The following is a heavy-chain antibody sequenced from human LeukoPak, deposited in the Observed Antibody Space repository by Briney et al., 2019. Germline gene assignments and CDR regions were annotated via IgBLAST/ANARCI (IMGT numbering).Heavy chain of an antibody. Sequence: PGGSLRLSCTASGFTFSSDWMSWVRQAPGKGLEWVANIKQDESEKFYVDSVKGRFTISRDNAKNSLYLQMNSLGAEDTAVYYCARDPGIPAAGTVGYFDYWGQGTLVTVSS. CDR2: IKQDESEK. J-gene: IGHJ4*02. D-gene: IGHD6-13*01. CDR3: ARDPGIPAAGTVGYFDY. V-gene: IGHV3-7*01. CDR1: GFTFSSDW.